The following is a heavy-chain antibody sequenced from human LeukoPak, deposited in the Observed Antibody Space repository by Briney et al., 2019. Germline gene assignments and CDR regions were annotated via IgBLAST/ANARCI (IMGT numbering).Heavy chain of an antibody. J-gene: IGHJ4*02. CDR2: ISGSGSGGST. CDR3: AKCGYNRFDY. CDR1: GFTFSSSA. Sequence: PGGSLRLSCAASGFTFSSSAMSWVRQAPGKGLEWVSSISGSGSGGSTYYADSVKGRFTISRDNSKNTLYLQMNSLRAEDTAVYYCAKCGYNRFDYWGQGTLVTVSS. D-gene: IGHD5-24*01. V-gene: IGHV3-23*01.